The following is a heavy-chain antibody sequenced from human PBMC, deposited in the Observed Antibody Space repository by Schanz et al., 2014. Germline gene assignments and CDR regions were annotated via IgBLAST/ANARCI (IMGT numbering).Heavy chain of an antibody. CDR2: INTGSGDT. CDR3: ARSAGRDFWSGYYTRFDY. J-gene: IGHJ4*02. Sequence: QVHLVQSGAEVKRPGASVKVSCKASEYSFTSYSMHWVRQAPGQRLEWMGWINTGSGDTKYPQKLQGRVTMTTDTSTSTAYMELRSLRSDDTAVYYCARSAGRDFWSGYYTRFDYWGQGTLXTVSS. CDR1: EYSFTSYS. V-gene: IGHV1-3*04. D-gene: IGHD3-3*01.